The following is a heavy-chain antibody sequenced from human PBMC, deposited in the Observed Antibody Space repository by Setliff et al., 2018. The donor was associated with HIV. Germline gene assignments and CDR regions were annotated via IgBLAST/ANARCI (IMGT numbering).Heavy chain of an antibody. CDR2: IYYTGRT. V-gene: IGHV4-61*08. D-gene: IGHD3-10*01. CDR1: GGSVSSGGYX. CDR3: XRXSXXYGXGSSFFDX. J-gene: IGHJ4*01. Sequence: SSETLSLTCTVSGGSVSSGGYXWXXXRXXXGKGRXGVGYIYYTGRTYYNPSRKSRVTMSVDKSKNQFSLKLTSVTAADTAVYYCXRXSXXYGXGSSFFDXXGXXTXVTV.